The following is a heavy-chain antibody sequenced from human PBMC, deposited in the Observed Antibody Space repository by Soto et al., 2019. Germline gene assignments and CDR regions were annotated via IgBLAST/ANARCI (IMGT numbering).Heavy chain of an antibody. CDR3: ANMMTYSNCFDI. Sequence: PGGSLRLSCAASGFSFSSYAMIWARQAPGKGLEWVSVISGSGGAAYYADSVKGRFTISRDNSKNTLYLQMNSLRAEDTAIYYCANMMTYSNCFDIWGQGTMVTVS. D-gene: IGHD3-16*01. CDR2: ISGSGGAA. V-gene: IGHV3-23*01. CDR1: GFSFSSYA. J-gene: IGHJ3*02.